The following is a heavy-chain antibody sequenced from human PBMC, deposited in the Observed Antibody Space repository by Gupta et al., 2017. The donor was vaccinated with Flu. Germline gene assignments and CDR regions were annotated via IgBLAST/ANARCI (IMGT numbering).Heavy chain of an antibody. CDR3: AREKEEGFDY. J-gene: IGHJ4*02. CDR1: EFTLSNYS. Sequence: EVQLVESGGGLVKPGGSLRLSCSASEFTLSNYSMNWVRQAPGKGLEWVSSISSSSSYIYYADSVKGRFAISRDNAKNSLYLQMNSLTAEDTAMYHCAREKEEGFDYWGQGTLVTVSS. CDR2: ISSSSSYI. V-gene: IGHV3-21*01.